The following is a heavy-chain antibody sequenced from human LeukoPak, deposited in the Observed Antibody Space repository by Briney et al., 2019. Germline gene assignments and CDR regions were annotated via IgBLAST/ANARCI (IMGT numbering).Heavy chain of an antibody. J-gene: IGHJ3*02. CDR1: GYTLTELS. CDR3: ATGTNDIVVVPAAITPGGRHAFDI. Sequence: AASVKVSCKVSGYTLTELSMHWVRQAPGKGLEWMGGFDPEDGETIYAQKFQGRVTMTEDTSTDTAYMELSSLRSEDTAVYYCATGTNDIVVVPAAITPGGRHAFDIWGQGTMVTVSS. CDR2: FDPEDGET. D-gene: IGHD2-2*02. V-gene: IGHV1-24*01.